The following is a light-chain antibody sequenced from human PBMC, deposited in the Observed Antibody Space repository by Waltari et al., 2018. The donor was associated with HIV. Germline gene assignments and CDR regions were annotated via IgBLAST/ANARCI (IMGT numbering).Light chain of an antibody. V-gene: IGKV2-30*01. CDR1: QSLVYSDGNTY. J-gene: IGKJ1*01. CDR3: MQGSHWPGT. CDR2: KVS. Sequence: DVVMTQSPLSLTVTLGQPASISCGSNQSLVYSDGNTYLNWFQQRPGQSPRRLLYKVSNRDAGVPDRFTGSGSGTDFTLKISRVEAEDVGFYYCMQGSHWPGTFGQGTKVEIK.